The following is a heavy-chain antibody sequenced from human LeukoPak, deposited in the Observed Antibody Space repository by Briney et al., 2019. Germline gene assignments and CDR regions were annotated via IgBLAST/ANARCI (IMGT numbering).Heavy chain of an antibody. CDR2: IKQDGSEK. D-gene: IGHD2/OR15-2a*01. V-gene: IGHV3-7*01. J-gene: IGHJ4*02. CDR3: ARDCNSIFPTDYFDY. CDR1: GFTFSSYW. Sequence: PGGSLRLSCAASGFTFSSYWMSWVRQAPGKGLEWVANIKQDGSEKHYVDFVKGRFTISRDNAKNSLYLQMNSLRAEDTAVYYCARDCNSIFPTDYFDYWGQGTLVTVSS.